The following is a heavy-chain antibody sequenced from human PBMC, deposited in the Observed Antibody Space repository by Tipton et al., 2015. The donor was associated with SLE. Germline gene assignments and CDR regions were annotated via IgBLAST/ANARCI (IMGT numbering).Heavy chain of an antibody. CDR1: GFTFSNYN. V-gene: IGHV3-21*01. CDR3: ARALYSYGGDCYDY. D-gene: IGHD2-21*02. CDR2: ISSSSSYI. J-gene: IGHJ4*02. Sequence: SLRLSCAASGFTFSNYNMNWVCQAPGKGLEWVSSISSSSSYIYYADSVKGRFTISRDNAKNSLYLQMNSLRAEDTAVYYCARALYSYGGDCYDYWGQGTLVTVSS.